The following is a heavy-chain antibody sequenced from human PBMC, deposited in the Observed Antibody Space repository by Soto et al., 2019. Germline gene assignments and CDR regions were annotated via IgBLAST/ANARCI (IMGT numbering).Heavy chain of an antibody. V-gene: IGHV3-9*01. CDR3: VKDITPGGLDY. D-gene: IGHD2-15*01. CDR1: GLSLNDYA. Sequence: GGSLRLSCAPSGLSLNDYAMHWVRQVSGKGLEWVSGIYWNGAKIDYADSVKGRFTISRDNTKKFLYLQMNSLRVEDTALYYCVKDITPGGLDYWGQGALVTVS. CDR2: IYWNGAKI. J-gene: IGHJ4*02.